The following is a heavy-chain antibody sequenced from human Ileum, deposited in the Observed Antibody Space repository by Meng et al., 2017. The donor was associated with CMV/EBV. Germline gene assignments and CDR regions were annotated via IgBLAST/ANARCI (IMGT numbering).Heavy chain of an antibody. Sequence: GESLKISCAASGFTFNSYWMPWVRQAPGKGLEWVGNIRQDGNEKKYVDSVKGRFTISRDNAKNSLFLQMNSLRVEDTAVYYCARTTSTTCYDYWGQGNLVTVAS. J-gene: IGHJ4*02. D-gene: IGHD2-2*01. CDR1: GFTFNSYW. V-gene: IGHV3-7*01. CDR3: ARTTSTTCYDY. CDR2: IRQDGNEK.